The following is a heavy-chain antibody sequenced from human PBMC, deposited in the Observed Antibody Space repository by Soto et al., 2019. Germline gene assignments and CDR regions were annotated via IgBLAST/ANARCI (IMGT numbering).Heavy chain of an antibody. J-gene: IGHJ4*02. Sequence: GGYLRLSCAASGFTFSSYAMSWVRQAPGKGLEWVSAISGSGGSTYYADSVKGRFTISRDNSKNTLYLQMNSLRAEDTAVYYCAKDSWYCSSTSRYLIDYWGQGTLVTVS. D-gene: IGHD2-2*01. CDR3: AKDSWYCSSTSRYLIDY. CDR2: ISGSGGST. CDR1: GFTFSSYA. V-gene: IGHV3-23*01.